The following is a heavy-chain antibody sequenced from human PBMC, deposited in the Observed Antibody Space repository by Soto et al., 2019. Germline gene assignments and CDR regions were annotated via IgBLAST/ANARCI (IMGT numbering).Heavy chain of an antibody. V-gene: IGHV4-61*01. J-gene: IGHJ4*02. D-gene: IGHD1-26*01. CDR2: IYYSGST. CDR1: GGSVSSTNYY. Sequence: SETLSLTCTVSGGSVSSTNYYWSWIRQPPGKGLEWIGYIYYSGSTNYNPSLKSRITISVDTSKNQFSLKLSSVTAADTAVYYCARGTYSGSYPCDYWGQGTLVTVSS. CDR3: ARGTYSGSYPCDY.